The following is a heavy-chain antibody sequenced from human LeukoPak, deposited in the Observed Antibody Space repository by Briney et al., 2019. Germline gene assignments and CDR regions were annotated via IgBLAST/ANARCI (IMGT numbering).Heavy chain of an antibody. CDR3: ARANSSSWYYY. CDR1: GDSISIHY. Sequence: KPSETLSLICSVAGDSISIHYWSWIRQPPGKGLEWIGYIDHTGSTNYNPSLNSRVTISRDTSKNHFSLKLSSVTAADTAVYYCARANSSSWYYYWGQGTLVTVSS. D-gene: IGHD6-13*01. V-gene: IGHV4-59*11. CDR2: IDHTGST. J-gene: IGHJ4*02.